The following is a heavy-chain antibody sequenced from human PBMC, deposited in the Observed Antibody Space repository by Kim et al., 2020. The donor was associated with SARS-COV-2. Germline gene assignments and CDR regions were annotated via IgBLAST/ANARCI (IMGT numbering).Heavy chain of an antibody. CDR1: EFIFSSYP. J-gene: IGHJ4*03. CDR3: AMDLNNLGRSFDY. CDR2: ISHDERDE. Sequence: GGSLRLSCAASEFIFSSYPMHWVRQAPGKGLEWVAVISHDERDEYYADSVKGRFTISRDNSKNTLYLQMNSLRIEDTAVYYCAMDLNNLGRSFDYWGQGT. V-gene: IGHV3-30*04.